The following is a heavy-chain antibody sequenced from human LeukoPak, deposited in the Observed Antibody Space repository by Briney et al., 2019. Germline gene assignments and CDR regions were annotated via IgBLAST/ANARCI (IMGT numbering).Heavy chain of an antibody. CDR2: INHSGNT. CDR1: GGSFSGYY. V-gene: IGHV4-34*01. D-gene: IGHD2-15*01. J-gene: IGHJ4*02. CDR3: ASRGSHYYFDY. Sequence: SETLSLTCAVYGGSFSGYYWSWIRQPLGKGLEWIGEINHSGNTNYNPSLKSRVTISVDTSKNQFSLNLSSVTTADTAVYYCASRGSHYYFDYWGQGTLVTVSS.